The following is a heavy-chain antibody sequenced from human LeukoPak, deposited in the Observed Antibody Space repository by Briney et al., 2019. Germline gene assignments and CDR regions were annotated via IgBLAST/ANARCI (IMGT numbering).Heavy chain of an antibody. Sequence: GGSLRLSCAASGFTVSSNYMSWVRQAPGKGLEWVSVIYSGGSTYYADSVKGRFTISRDNSKNTLYLQMNSLRAEDTAVYYCARVLLWFGELLYHYWGQGTLVTVSS. CDR3: ARVLLWFGELLYHY. V-gene: IGHV3-53*01. CDR2: IYSGGST. J-gene: IGHJ4*02. D-gene: IGHD3-10*01. CDR1: GFTVSSNY.